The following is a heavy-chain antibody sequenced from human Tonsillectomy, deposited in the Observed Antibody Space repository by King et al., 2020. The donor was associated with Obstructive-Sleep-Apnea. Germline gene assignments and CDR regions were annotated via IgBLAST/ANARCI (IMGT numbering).Heavy chain of an antibody. Sequence: TLKESGPTLVKPTQTLTLTCTFSGFSLLSSGMGVGWIRQPPGKALEWLALIYWDDDRRYSPSLKSRLTITKDTSNNQVVLKMTNVNPVDTGTYFFAHTQDYLLGALDVWGQGTTVTVSS. CDR3: AHTQDYLLGALDV. CDR2: IYWDDDR. D-gene: IGHD2-15*01. CDR1: GFSLLSSGMG. J-gene: IGHJ6*02. V-gene: IGHV2-5*02.